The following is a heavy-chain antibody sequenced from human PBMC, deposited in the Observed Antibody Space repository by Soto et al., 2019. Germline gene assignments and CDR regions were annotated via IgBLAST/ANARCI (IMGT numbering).Heavy chain of an antibody. CDR3: ARGIHQSLRAW. Sequence: SETLSLTCAVYGVSFSNYYWTWIRQPPGKGLEWIGEIHPSGSTHYNPSLASRVAISGDTSKNQFFLKLSSVTAADSAIYYCARGIHQSLRAWWGQGTLVTVSS. D-gene: IGHD3-16*01. J-gene: IGHJ1*01. V-gene: IGHV4-34*01. CDR2: IHPSGST. CDR1: GVSFSNYY.